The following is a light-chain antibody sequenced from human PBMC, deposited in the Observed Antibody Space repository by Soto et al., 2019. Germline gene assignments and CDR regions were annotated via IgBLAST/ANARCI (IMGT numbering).Light chain of an antibody. Sequence: DIQMTQSPSSLSASVGDRGTITCRASQSISIYLNWYQQKPGKAPKLLIYAASSLQSGVPSGFSGSGSGTDFTLTISSMQPEDFANYYCQQSYTTPRTFGQGTKVDIK. CDR1: QSISIY. V-gene: IGKV1-39*01. J-gene: IGKJ1*01. CDR3: QQSYTTPRT. CDR2: AAS.